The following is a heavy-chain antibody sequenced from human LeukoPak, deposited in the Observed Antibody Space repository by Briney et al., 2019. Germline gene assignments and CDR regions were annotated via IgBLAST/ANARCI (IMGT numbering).Heavy chain of an antibody. CDR1: GGSISSGSYY. CDR3: ARTASGVSGSLDY. Sequence: PSETLSLTCTVSGGSISSGSYYWTWIRQPAGKGLEWIGRIYTSGSTTYNPSLKSRVTISVDTSKSQFSLKVSSVTAADTAVYYCARTASGVSGSLDYWGQGTLVTVSS. CDR2: IYTSGST. D-gene: IGHD3-10*01. J-gene: IGHJ4*02. V-gene: IGHV4-61*02.